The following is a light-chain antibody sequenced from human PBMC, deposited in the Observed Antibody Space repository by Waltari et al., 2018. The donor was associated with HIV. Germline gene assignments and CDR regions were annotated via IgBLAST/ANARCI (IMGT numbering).Light chain of an antibody. CDR2: GAS. J-gene: IGKJ3*01. CDR3: HQYSNWPFT. Sequence: EIVMTQSPGTLSVSPGERATLACRASQTVTSNLEWYQQKPGQPPRLLIYGASTRATGIPARFSGSGSGTEFALTISSLQSEDFAIYYCHQYSNWPFTFGPGTRVDIK. CDR1: QTVTSN. V-gene: IGKV3-15*01.